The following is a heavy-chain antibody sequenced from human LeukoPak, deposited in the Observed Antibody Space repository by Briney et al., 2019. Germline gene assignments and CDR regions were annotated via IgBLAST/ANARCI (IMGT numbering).Heavy chain of an antibody. CDR1: GDSISMHY. D-gene: IGHD6-19*01. CDR2: IHYGESP. J-gene: IGHJ4*02. Sequence: SETLSLICSVSGDSISMHYWSWIRQPPGKGLEWIGIIHYGESPYYSPSLESRITISMDTSKNHFSLNLSSVTATDTAVYYCARGGGVRTGSGWRPGNYFDFWGQGSLVIVSS. CDR3: ARGGGVRTGSGWRPGNYFDF. V-gene: IGHV4-59*08.